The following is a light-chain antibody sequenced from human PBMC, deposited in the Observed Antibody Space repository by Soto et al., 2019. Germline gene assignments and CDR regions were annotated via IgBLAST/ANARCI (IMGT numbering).Light chain of an antibody. Sequence: DLQMTQSPSRLPASVGDSVTITCRASQPISEFLSWYQQKPGKAPRLLISSSSRVESGIPSRFGAGGSGAEFTLTINNLRPEDFATYICQQYHSSPFNFGPGTTV. CDR2: SSS. CDR1: QPISEF. V-gene: IGKV1-39*01. CDR3: QQYHSSPFN. J-gene: IGKJ3*01.